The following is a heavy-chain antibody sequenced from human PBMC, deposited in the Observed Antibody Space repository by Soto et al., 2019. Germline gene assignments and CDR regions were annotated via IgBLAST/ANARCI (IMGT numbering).Heavy chain of an antibody. Sequence: QVQLQESGPGLVKPSGTLSLTCAVSGASISSNNWWSWVRQPPGKGLVWMGEIYHSGSTTYNPSLQCLVTISANKSKNQFSLKLISVTAADTAVYYCARDDAQDYDYGMDVWGQGTTVTASS. CDR3: ARDDAQDYDYGMDV. CDR2: IYHSGST. V-gene: IGHV4-4*02. CDR1: GASISSNNW. J-gene: IGHJ6*02.